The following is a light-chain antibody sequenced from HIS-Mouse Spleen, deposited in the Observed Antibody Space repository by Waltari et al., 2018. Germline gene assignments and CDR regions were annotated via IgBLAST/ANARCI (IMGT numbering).Light chain of an antibody. CDR1: RSDVGGYNY. V-gene: IGLV2-11*01. CDR3: CSYAGSYTLV. Sequence: QSALTQPRSVSGSPGQSVTISCPGTRSDVGGYNYVSWYQPHPGKAPKLMIYDVSKRPSGVPDRFSGSKSGNTASLTISGLQAEDEADYYCCSYAGSYTLVFGGGTKLTVL. CDR2: DVS. J-gene: IGLJ2*01.